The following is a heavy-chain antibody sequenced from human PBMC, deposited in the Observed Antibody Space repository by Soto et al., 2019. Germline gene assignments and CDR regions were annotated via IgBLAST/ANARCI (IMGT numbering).Heavy chain of an antibody. CDR2: ISSSSSYI. D-gene: IGHD6-19*01. Sequence: WGSMRLSCAASGFTFISYSMNWVRQAPGKGLEWVSCISSSSSYIYYADSVQGRCTISRDNAKYSLYLQMNSLRAEDTAVYYCARDGSSMAGNFDYWGQGTLVTVSS. V-gene: IGHV3-21*01. J-gene: IGHJ4*02. CDR1: GFTFISYS. CDR3: ARDGSSMAGNFDY.